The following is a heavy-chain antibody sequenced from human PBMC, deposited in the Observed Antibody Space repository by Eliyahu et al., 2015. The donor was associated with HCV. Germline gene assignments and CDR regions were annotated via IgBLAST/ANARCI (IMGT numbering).Heavy chain of an antibody. CDR3: ARVPARNYYGSGSQSSGMDV. V-gene: IGHV4-34*01. J-gene: IGHJ6*02. CDR1: GGSFSGYY. Sequence: QVQLQQWGAGLLKPSETLSLTCAVYGGSFSGYYWSWIRQPPGKGLEWIGEINHSGSTNYNPSLKSRVTISVDTSKNQFSLKLSSVTAADTAVYYCARVPARNYYGSGSQSSGMDVWGQGTTVTVSS. CDR2: INHSGST. D-gene: IGHD3-10*01.